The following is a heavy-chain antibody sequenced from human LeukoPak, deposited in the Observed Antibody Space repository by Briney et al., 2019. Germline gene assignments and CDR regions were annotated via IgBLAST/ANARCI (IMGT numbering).Heavy chain of an antibody. V-gene: IGHV3-74*01. CDR2: INSDGSST. D-gene: IGHD3-10*01. CDR1: GFTFSSYG. CDR3: ARGLRGSPIDY. J-gene: IGHJ4*02. Sequence: PGGSLRLSCAASGFTFSSYGMHWVRQAPGKGLVWVSRINSDGSSTSYADSVKGRFTVSRDNAKNTLYLQMNSLRAEDTAVYYCARGLRGSPIDYWGQGTLVTVSS.